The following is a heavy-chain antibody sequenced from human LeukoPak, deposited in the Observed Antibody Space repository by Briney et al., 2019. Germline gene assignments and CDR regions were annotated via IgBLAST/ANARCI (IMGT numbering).Heavy chain of an antibody. CDR3: ARAYYYGSGSYGFDY. D-gene: IGHD3-10*01. CDR2: IYYSGST. CDR1: GGSISSYY. V-gene: IGHV4-59*01. Sequence: SETLYLTCTVSGGSISSYYWSWIRQPPGKGLEWIGYIYYSGSTNYNPSLKSRVTISVDTSKNQFSLNLSSVTAADTAVYYCARAYYYGSGSYGFDYWGQGTLVTVSS. J-gene: IGHJ4*02.